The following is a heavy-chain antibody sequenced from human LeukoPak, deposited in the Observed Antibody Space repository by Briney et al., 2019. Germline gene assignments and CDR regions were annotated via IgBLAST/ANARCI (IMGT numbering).Heavy chain of an antibody. CDR1: GGSINSYY. CDR2: IYYSGST. CDR3: AGLYYYDSSGYYYAPFDY. J-gene: IGHJ4*02. Sequence: SETLSLTCTVSGGSINSYYWSWIRQPPGKGLEWIGYIYYSGSTIYNPSLKSRVTISVDTSKNQFSLKLSSVTAADTAVYYCAGLYYYDSSGYYYAPFDYWGQGTLVIVSS. D-gene: IGHD3-22*01. V-gene: IGHV4-59*08.